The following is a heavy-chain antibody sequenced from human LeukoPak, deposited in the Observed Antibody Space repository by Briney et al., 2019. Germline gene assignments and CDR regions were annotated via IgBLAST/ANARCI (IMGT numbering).Heavy chain of an antibody. CDR1: GGTFSSYA. V-gene: IGHV1-69*05. J-gene: IGHJ4*02. CDR3: AGQNDYGDFDY. CDR2: IIPIFGTA. D-gene: IGHD4-17*01. Sequence: SVKVSCKASGGTFSSYAISWVRQAPGQGLEWMGGIIPIFGTANYAQKFQGRVTMTRNTSISTAYMELSSLRSEDTAVYYCAGQNDYGDFDYWGQGTLVTVSS.